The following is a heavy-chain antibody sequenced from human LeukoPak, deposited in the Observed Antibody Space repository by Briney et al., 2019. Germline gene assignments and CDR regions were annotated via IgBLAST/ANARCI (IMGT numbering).Heavy chain of an antibody. D-gene: IGHD2-2*01. CDR1: GYTFTGYY. CDR2: INPNSGGT. CDR3: ARGVVVVPAAIISYYYYYGMDV. V-gene: IGHV1-2*02. J-gene: IGHJ6*02. Sequence: GASVKVSCKASGYTFTGYYMHWVRQPPGQGLEWMGWINPNSGGTNYAQKFQGRVTMTRDTSISTAYMELSRLRSEDTAVYYCARGVVVVPAAIISYYYYYGMDVWGQGTTVTVSS.